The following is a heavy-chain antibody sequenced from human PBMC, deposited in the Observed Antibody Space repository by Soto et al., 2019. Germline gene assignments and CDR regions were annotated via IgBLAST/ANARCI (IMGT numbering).Heavy chain of an antibody. D-gene: IGHD3-10*01. CDR1: GGSISSDDYY. Sequence: SETLSLTCTVSGGSISSDDYYWSWIRQPPGKGLEWIGYTYHSGSTDYNPSLKSRVSIFVDTSKNQYSLKLGAVTTVDTAVYYCARDNMVRGLFDYWGQGILVTVSS. CDR3: ARDNMVRGLFDY. V-gene: IGHV4-30-4*01. CDR2: TYHSGST. J-gene: IGHJ4*02.